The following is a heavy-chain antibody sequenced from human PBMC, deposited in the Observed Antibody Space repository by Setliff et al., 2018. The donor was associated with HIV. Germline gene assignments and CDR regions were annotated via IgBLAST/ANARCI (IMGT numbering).Heavy chain of an antibody. CDR1: GGSFSGYY. J-gene: IGHJ5*02. Sequence: PSETLSLTCAVYGGSFSGYYWSWIRQPPGKGLEWIGEIDHSGSTKYNPSLKSRVTMSVDTSKNQFSLRLSSVTAADTAVYYCAREGARHYGSGRYHSWFDPWGQGTQVTVSS. D-gene: IGHD3-10*01. CDR2: IDHSGST. V-gene: IGHV4-34*09. CDR3: AREGARHYGSGRYHSWFDP.